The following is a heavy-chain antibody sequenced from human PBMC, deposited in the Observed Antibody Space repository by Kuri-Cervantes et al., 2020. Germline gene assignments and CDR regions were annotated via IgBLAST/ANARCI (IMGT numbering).Heavy chain of an antibody. J-gene: IGHJ4*02. Sequence: GSLRLSCTVPGGSISSYYWRWIRQPPGKGLEWIGYIYYSGSTNYNPSLKSRVTISVDTSKNQFSLKLSPVTAADTAVYYCARGVLRYFDWLEYYFDYWGQGTLVTVSS. CDR1: GGSISSYY. CDR3: ARGVLRYFDWLEYYFDY. D-gene: IGHD3-9*01. CDR2: IYYSGST. V-gene: IGHV4-59*01.